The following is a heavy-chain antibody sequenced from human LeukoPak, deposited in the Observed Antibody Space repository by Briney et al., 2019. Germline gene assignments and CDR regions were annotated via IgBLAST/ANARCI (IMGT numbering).Heavy chain of an antibody. V-gene: IGHV3-33*08. CDR3: ARDGTDYGGNDYVY. CDR1: GFTFSSYW. CDR2: IWYDGSNK. D-gene: IGHD4-23*01. J-gene: IGHJ4*02. Sequence: SGGSLRLSCAASGFTFSSYWMHWVRQAPGKGLEWVAAIWYDGSNKYYADSVKGRFTISRDNSKNTLYLQMNSLRAEDTAVYYCARDGTDYGGNDYVYWGQGTLVTVSS.